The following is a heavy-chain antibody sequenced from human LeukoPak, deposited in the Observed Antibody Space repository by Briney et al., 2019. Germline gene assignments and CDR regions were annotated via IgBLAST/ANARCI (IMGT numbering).Heavy chain of an antibody. CDR2: IYYSGST. CDR3: ARDGRRGSSAWYFDS. V-gene: IGHV4-39*07. D-gene: IGHD2-2*01. Sequence: SETLSLTCTVSGDSISSKNYYWGWIRQPPGKGLEWIGNIYYSGSTYYNPSLKSRVTISIDTSKNQFSLKVTSVTAADTAIFYCARDGRRGSSAWYFDSWGQGTLVTVSS. CDR1: GDSISSKNYY. J-gene: IGHJ4*02.